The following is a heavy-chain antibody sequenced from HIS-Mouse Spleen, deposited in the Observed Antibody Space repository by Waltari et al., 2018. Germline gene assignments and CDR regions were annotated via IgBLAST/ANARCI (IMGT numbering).Heavy chain of an antibody. D-gene: IGHD6-19*01. CDR1: GGSISSYY. V-gene: IGHV4-59*01. J-gene: IGHJ4*02. CDR3: ARVSRSGWYWEPTGGFDY. Sequence: QVQLQESGPGLVKPSETLSLTCTVSGGSISSYYWSWIRQPPGKGLEWIGYIYYSGSTTYNPYRKSRGTISVDTSMNQFSLKLSSVTAADTAVYYCARVSRSGWYWEPTGGFDYWGQGTLVTVSS. CDR2: IYYSGST.